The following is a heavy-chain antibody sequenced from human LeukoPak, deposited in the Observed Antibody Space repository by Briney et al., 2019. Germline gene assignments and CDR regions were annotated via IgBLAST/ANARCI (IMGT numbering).Heavy chain of an antibody. V-gene: IGHV3-33*01. Sequence: GGSLRLSCAASGVSFSSYDMHWVRQAPGKGLEWVAVMRQDGDNIYYSDSVKGRFTITRDTSKKTLYLQLTSLRAEDTAVYYCARDTSTRMVRLDHWGQGTLLTVSS. D-gene: IGHD5-18*01. CDR1: GVSFSSYD. CDR3: ARDTSTRMVRLDH. J-gene: IGHJ4*02. CDR2: MRQDGDNI.